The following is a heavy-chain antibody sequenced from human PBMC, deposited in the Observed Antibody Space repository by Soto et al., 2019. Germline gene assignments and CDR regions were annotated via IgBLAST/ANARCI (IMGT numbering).Heavy chain of an antibody. D-gene: IGHD3-3*01. CDR1: GGSFSGYY. CDR3: ARENLNYDFWSGKLNWFDP. V-gene: IGHV4-34*01. J-gene: IGHJ5*02. Sequence: SETLSLTCAVYGGSFSGYYWSWIRKPPGKGLEWIGEINHSGSTNYNPSLKSRVTISVDTSKNQFSLKLSSVTAADTAVYYCARENLNYDFWSGKLNWFDPWGQGTLVTVS. CDR2: INHSGST.